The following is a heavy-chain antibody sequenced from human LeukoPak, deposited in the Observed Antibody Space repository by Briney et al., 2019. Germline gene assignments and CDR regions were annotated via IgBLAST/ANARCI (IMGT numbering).Heavy chain of an antibody. V-gene: IGHV3-21*01. Sequence: GGSLRLSCAASGFTISRYNMNWVRQAPGKGLEWVAAISTTSGNIYYADSVKGRFTISRDNAKNSLYLQMNSLRVEDTALYYCARRAPSHDFDDWGQGTLVTVSS. CDR3: ARRAPSHDFDD. J-gene: IGHJ4*02. CDR2: ISTTSGNI. CDR1: GFTISRYN.